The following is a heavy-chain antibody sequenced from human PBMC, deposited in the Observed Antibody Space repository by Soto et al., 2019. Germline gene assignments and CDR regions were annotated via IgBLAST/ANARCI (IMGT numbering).Heavy chain of an antibody. J-gene: IGHJ3*02. V-gene: IGHV3-30*18. CDR3: AKGLLAIVGTTLPRDAFNI. D-gene: IGHD1-26*01. CDR2: ISHDGSYK. CDR1: GFSFTTYV. Sequence: QVQLVESGGGVVQPGRSLRLSCAASGFSFTTYVMHWVRQAPGKGLEWVAVISHDGSYKDYGDAVKGRFTISRDTSKNAVYLEMNSLRPEDTVVYYCAKGLLAIVGTTLPRDAFNIWGQGTMVTVSS.